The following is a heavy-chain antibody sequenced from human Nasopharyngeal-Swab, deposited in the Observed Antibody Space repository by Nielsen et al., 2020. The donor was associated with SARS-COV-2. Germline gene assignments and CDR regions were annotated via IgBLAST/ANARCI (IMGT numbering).Heavy chain of an antibody. Sequence: GESLKISCAASGFTFRNYGMHWVRQAPGKGLEWVANIWYDGTNKYYADSVKGRFTISRDNTKNMLYLQMNSLRAEDTAVYYCARDKESDDFWSGYYPEKNWFDPWGQGTLVTVSS. J-gene: IGHJ5*02. D-gene: IGHD3-3*01. V-gene: IGHV3-33*01. CDR1: GFTFRNYG. CDR2: IWYDGTNK. CDR3: ARDKESDDFWSGYYPEKNWFDP.